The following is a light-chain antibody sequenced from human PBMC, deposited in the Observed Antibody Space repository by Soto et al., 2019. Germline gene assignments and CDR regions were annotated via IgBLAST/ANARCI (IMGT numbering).Light chain of an antibody. V-gene: IGLV1-44*01. J-gene: IGLJ2*01. CDR2: SNN. CDR1: SSNIGSNT. CDR3: ATWDASPDGPV. Sequence: QSVLTQPPSASGTPGQRVTISCSGSSSNIGSNTVNWYQQLPGTAPKLLIYSNNQRPSGVPDRFSGSKSGTSASLAISGLQSEDEADYYCATWDASPDGPVFGGGTKLTVL.